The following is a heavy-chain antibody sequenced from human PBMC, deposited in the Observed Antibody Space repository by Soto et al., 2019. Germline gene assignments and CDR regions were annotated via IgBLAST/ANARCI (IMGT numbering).Heavy chain of an antibody. Sequence: HPGGSLRLSCAASGFTFSSYSMSWVRQAPGKGLEWVSAISGSGVSTYYADSVKGRFTISRDNAKKNSVYLEMNSLRGEDTAVYYCARAEYTGSWTAERDYWGQGTLVTVSS. CDR3: ARAEYTGSWTAERDY. V-gene: IGHV3-23*01. CDR2: ISGSGVST. D-gene: IGHD6-13*01. J-gene: IGHJ4*02. CDR1: GFTFSSYS.